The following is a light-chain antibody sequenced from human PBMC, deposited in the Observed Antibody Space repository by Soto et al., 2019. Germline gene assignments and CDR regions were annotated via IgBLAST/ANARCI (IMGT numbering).Light chain of an antibody. V-gene: IGKV1-5*03. CDR3: QQYNSYWT. CDR1: ETISFW. J-gene: IGKJ1*01. Sequence: DIQMTQSPSTLSASVGDRVTITSRASETISFWLAWYQHKPGKAPKLLIYKASSLDSGVPSRFSGSGSGTEFTLTISSLQPDDFATYYCQQYNSYWTFGQGTKVEIK. CDR2: KAS.